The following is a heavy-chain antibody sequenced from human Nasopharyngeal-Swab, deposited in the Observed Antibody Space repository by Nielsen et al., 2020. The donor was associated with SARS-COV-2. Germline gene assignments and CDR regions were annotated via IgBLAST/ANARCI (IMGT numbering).Heavy chain of an antibody. V-gene: IGHV4-30-2*01. Sequence: CAVSGGSISSGGYSWSWIRQPPGKGLEWIGYIYHSGSTYYNPSLKSRVTISVDGSKNQFSLELSSVTAADTAVYYCARGAPSSYWFDPWGQGTLVTVSS. CDR3: ARGAPSSYWFDP. D-gene: IGHD3-16*01. CDR1: GGSISSGGYS. J-gene: IGHJ5*02. CDR2: IYHSGST.